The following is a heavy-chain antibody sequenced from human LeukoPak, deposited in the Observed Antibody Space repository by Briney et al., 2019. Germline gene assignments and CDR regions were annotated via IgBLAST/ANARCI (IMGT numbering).Heavy chain of an antibody. D-gene: IGHD6-13*01. V-gene: IGHV3-30*18. CDR3: AKDRSGQQLTLCYYYYGMDV. CDR1: GFTFSSYG. CDR2: ISYDGSNK. J-gene: IGHJ6*02. Sequence: GGPLRLSCAASGFTFSSYGMHWVRQAPGKGLEWVAVISYDGSNKYYADSVKGRFTISRDNSKNTLYLQMNSLRAEDTAVYYCAKDRSGQQLTLCYYYYGMDVWGQGTTVTVSS.